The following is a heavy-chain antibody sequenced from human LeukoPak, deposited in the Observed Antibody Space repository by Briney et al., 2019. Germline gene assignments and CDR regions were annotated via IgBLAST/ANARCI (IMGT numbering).Heavy chain of an antibody. CDR2: ISAYNGNT. Sequence: ASVKVSCKASGYTFTSYGISWVRQAPGQGLEWTGWISAYNGNTNYAQKLQGRVTMTTDTSTSTAYMELRSLRSDDTAVYYCARTLPPYDFWSGYYTTDYYYMDVWGKGTTVTVSS. D-gene: IGHD3-3*01. V-gene: IGHV1-18*01. J-gene: IGHJ6*03. CDR1: GYTFTSYG. CDR3: ARTLPPYDFWSGYYTTDYYYMDV.